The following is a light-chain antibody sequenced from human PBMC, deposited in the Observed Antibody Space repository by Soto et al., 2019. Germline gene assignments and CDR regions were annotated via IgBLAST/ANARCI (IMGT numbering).Light chain of an antibody. CDR3: QQFASSPLT. CDR1: RSVSSRY. Sequence: EIVLTQSPGTLSLSPGERATLSCRASRSVSSRYLAWYQQTPGQAPRLLIYGASSRATGIPDRFSGSGSETDFTLNISRLEPEDFALYYCQQFASSPLTFGGGTKVEVK. J-gene: IGKJ4*01. CDR2: GAS. V-gene: IGKV3-20*01.